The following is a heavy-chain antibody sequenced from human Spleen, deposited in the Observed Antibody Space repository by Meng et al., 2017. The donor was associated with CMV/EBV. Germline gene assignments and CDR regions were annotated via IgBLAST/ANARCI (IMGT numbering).Heavy chain of an antibody. D-gene: IGHD4-23*01. CDR1: GFTFSSYG. Sequence: GGSLRLSCAASGFTFSSYGMHWVRQAPGKGLEWVAFIRYDGSNKYYADSVKGRFTISRDNSKNTLYLQMNNLRAEDTAVYYCAKDHQYSGGNVDYWGQGTLVTVSS. CDR3: AKDHQYSGGNVDY. J-gene: IGHJ4*02. V-gene: IGHV3-30*02. CDR2: IRYDGSNK.